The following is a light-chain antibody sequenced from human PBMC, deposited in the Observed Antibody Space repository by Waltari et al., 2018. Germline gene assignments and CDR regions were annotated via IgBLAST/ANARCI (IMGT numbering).Light chain of an antibody. CDR2: KAP. Sequence: DFQMTQSPSTLSASVGNRVTITCRASQRISTWLAWYQQKPGKAPKLLSYKAPTLESGDPSRFSGSGSGTEFTLTISSLQPDDFGTYYCQQYNSYSLLTFGGGTKVEIK. J-gene: IGKJ4*01. V-gene: IGKV1-5*03. CDR3: QQYNSYSLLT. CDR1: QRISTW.